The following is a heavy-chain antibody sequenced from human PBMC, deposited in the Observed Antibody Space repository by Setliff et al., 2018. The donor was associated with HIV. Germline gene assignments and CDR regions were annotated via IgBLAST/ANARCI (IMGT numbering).Heavy chain of an antibody. CDR3: GRQAWDHQSSGYFVDY. J-gene: IGHJ4*02. Sequence: PSETLSLTCSVSGYSLSSGYYWGWIRQPPGKGLEWIGSIYQTGGTNYNPSLKSRGTVSLDMSNNQFALKVTSMTAADTAVYYCGRQAWDHQSSGYFVDYWGQGTLVTVSS. CDR1: GYSLSSGYY. D-gene: IGHD6-19*01. CDR2: IYQTGGT. V-gene: IGHV4-38-2*02.